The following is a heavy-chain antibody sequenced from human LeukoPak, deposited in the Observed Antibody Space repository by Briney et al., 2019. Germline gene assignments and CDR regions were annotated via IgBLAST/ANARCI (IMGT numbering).Heavy chain of an antibody. CDR1: EFTSSSYA. J-gene: IGHJ4*02. Sequence: PGRSLRLSCAASEFTSSSYAMHWVRQAPGKGLEWVAVISYDGGNKYYADSVKGRFTISRDNSKNTLYLQMNSLRPEDTAVYYCARDHRPVTMVRGVMDYRGQGTLVTVSS. CDR3: ARDHRPVTMVRGVMDY. D-gene: IGHD3-10*01. V-gene: IGHV3-30*04. CDR2: ISYDGGNK.